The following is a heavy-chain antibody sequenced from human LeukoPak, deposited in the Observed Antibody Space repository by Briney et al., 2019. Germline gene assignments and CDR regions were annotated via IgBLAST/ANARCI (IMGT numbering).Heavy chain of an antibody. Sequence: GGSLRLSCVVSGFTVSSNYMSWVRQAPGQGLEWVSTIYSGTNTHYADSVKGRFTISRDNAKNSLYLQMNSLRAEDTAVYYCAELGITMIGGVWGKGTTVTISS. CDR1: GFTVSSNY. D-gene: IGHD3-10*02. J-gene: IGHJ6*04. V-gene: IGHV3-66*01. CDR3: AELGITMIGGV. CDR2: IYSGTNT.